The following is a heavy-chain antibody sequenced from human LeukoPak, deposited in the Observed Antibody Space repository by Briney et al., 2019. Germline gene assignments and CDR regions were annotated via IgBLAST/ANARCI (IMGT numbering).Heavy chain of an antibody. CDR1: GFTFSSYA. CDR2: ISYDGSNK. Sequence: GGSLRLSCAASGFTFSSYAMHWVRQAPGKGLEWVAVISYDGSNKYYADSVKGRFTISRDNSKNTLYLQMNSLRAEDTAVYYCARDWRRFWSGYSGPFDYWGQGTLVTVSS. J-gene: IGHJ4*02. V-gene: IGHV3-30*04. D-gene: IGHD3-3*01. CDR3: ARDWRRFWSGYSGPFDY.